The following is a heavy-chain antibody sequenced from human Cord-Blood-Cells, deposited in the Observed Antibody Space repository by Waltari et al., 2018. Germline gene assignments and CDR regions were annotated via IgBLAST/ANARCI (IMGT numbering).Heavy chain of an antibody. Sequence: QLQLQESGPGLVKPSETLSLTCTVSGGSISSSSYYWGWSRQPPGKGLEGIGSNYYSGSTYYNPSLKSRVTISVDTSKNQFSLKLSSVTAADTAVYYCARYCSGGSCYDAFDIWGQGTMVTVSS. J-gene: IGHJ3*02. CDR3: ARYCSGGSCYDAFDI. V-gene: IGHV4-39*01. D-gene: IGHD2-15*01. CDR2: NYYSGST. CDR1: GGSISSSSYY.